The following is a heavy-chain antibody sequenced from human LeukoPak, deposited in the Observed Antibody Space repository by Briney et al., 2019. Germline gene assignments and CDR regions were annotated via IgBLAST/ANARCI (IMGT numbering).Heavy chain of an antibody. V-gene: IGHV4-34*01. CDR2: INHSGNT. CDR3: ARRTDTRGYRRFDY. CDR1: GGSFSGYY. Sequence: PSETLSLTCAVYGGSFSGYYWSWLRQPPGKGLEWIGEINHSGNTNYNPSLKSRVTISVDTSKNQFSLKLSSVTAADTAVYYCARRTDTRGYRRFDYWGQGTLVTVSS. D-gene: IGHD5-18*01. J-gene: IGHJ4*02.